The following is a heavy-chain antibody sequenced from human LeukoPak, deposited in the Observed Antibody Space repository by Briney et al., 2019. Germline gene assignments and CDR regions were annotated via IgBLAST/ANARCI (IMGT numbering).Heavy chain of an antibody. CDR3: ARRGMITFGGVIDDPAYYFDY. CDR1: GFTFSSYE. D-gene: IGHD3-16*02. V-gene: IGHV3-48*03. CDR2: ISSSGSTI. Sequence: GGSLRLSCAASGFTFSSYEMNWVRQAPGKGLEWVSYISSSGSTIYYADSVKGRFTISRDNAKNSLYLQMNSLRAEDTALYYCARRGMITFGGVIDDPAYYFDYWGQGTLVTVSS. J-gene: IGHJ4*02.